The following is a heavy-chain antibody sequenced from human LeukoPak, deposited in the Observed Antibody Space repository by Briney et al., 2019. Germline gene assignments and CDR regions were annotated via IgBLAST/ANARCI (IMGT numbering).Heavy chain of an antibody. CDR1: GFTFSSYA. D-gene: IGHD6-6*01. CDR3: AKVGSPARSSSAAY. CDR2: ISGSGGST. V-gene: IGHV3-23*01. Sequence: GGSLRLSCAASGFTFSSYAMSWVRQAPGKGLEWVSAISGSGGSTYYADSVKGRFTISRDNSKNTLYLQMNSLRAEDTAVYYCAKVGSPARSSSAAYWGQGTLVTVSS. J-gene: IGHJ4*02.